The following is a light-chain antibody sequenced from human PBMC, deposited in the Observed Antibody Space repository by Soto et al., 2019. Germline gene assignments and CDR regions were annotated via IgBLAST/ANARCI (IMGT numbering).Light chain of an antibody. CDR2: AAS. J-gene: IGKJ4*01. CDR1: QDISSW. Sequence: DIRMTQSPSSVSASVGDTVTITCRASQDISSWVAWYQQKPGKAPKLLISAASSLQSGVPTRFSGSGSGTEFTLIISGLQPEDFATYFCQQGDSFPFTFGGGTKVEIK. CDR3: QQGDSFPFT. V-gene: IGKV1-12*01.